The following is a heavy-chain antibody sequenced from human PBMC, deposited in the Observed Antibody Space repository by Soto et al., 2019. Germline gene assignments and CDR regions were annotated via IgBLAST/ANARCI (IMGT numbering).Heavy chain of an antibody. J-gene: IGHJ4*02. Sequence: GGSLRLSCAASGFTFSSYAMSWVRQAPGKGLERLSAISGSGDSTYYADSVKGRLTISINNSKHTLYLHRSSLKVADTPVYYGAKGTRWCGVMDDDWCRGTLVSASS. D-gene: IGHD2-8*01. CDR1: GFTFSSYA. CDR2: ISGSGDST. V-gene: IGHV3-23*01. CDR3: AKGTRWCGVMDDD.